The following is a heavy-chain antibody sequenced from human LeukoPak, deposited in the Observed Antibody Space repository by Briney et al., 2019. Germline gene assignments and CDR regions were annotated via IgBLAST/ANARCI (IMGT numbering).Heavy chain of an antibody. CDR1: GGSTSSGSYY. CDR3: ARAVGATPYYYYDMDV. J-gene: IGHJ6*02. CDR2: IYTSGST. D-gene: IGHD1-26*01. Sequence: SETLSLTCTVSGGSTSSGSYYWSWIRQPAGKGLEWIGRIYTSGSTNYNPPLKSRVTISVDTSKNQFSLKLSSVTAADTAVYYCARAVGATPYYYYDMDVWGQGTTVTVSS. V-gene: IGHV4-61*02.